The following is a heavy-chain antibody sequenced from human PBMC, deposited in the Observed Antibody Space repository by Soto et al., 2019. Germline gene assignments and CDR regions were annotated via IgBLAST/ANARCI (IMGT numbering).Heavy chain of an antibody. V-gene: IGHV5-10-1*03. Sequence: EVQLVQSGAEVKKPGESLRISCKGSGYSFTSYWISWVRQMPGKGLEWMGRIDPSDSYTNYSPSFQGHVTISADKSISPAYLQGSSLKAWDPAIYYCARQGQYQRGYYYYGMDVWGQGTPVTASS. CDR3: ARQGQYQRGYYYYGMDV. J-gene: IGHJ6*02. D-gene: IGHD2-2*01. CDR2: IDPSDSYT. CDR1: GYSFTSYW.